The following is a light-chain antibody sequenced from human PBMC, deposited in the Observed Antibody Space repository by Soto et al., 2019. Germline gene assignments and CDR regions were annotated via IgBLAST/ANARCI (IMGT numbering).Light chain of an antibody. Sequence: QSVLTQPPSASGTPGQMVTISCSGTSSNIGSNSVSWYQQLPGTAPKLLIYNNNQRPSGVPDRFSGSKSGTSASLAISGLQSGNEADYYCAAWDDSLNGYVFGTGTRSPS. J-gene: IGLJ1*01. CDR2: NNN. CDR3: AAWDDSLNGYV. CDR1: SSNIGSNS. V-gene: IGLV1-44*01.